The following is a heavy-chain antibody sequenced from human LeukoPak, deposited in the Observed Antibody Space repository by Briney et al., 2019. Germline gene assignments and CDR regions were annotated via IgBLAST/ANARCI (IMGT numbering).Heavy chain of an antibody. J-gene: IGHJ6*02. CDR3: ASSSSWGYYYGMDV. V-gene: IGHV1-8*01. D-gene: IGHD6-13*01. Sequence: ASVKVSCKASGYTFTSYDINWVRQATGQGLEWMGWMNPNSGNTGYAQKFQGRVTMTRNTSISTAYMELSSLRSEDTAVYYCASSSSWGYYYGMDVWGQGTTVTVSS. CDR1: GYTFTSYD. CDR2: MNPNSGNT.